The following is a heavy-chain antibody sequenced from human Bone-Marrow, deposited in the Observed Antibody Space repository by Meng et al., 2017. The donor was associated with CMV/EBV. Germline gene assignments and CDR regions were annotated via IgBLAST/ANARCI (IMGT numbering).Heavy chain of an antibody. CDR1: GGSISSSSYY. V-gene: IGHV4-39*07. J-gene: IGHJ6*02. Sequence: SETLSLTCTVSGGSISSSSYYWGWIRQPPGKGLEWIGSIYYSGSTYYNPSLKSRVTISVDTSKNQFSLKLSSVTAADTAVYYCARDSGRYYDFWSGYYTSYYYGMDVWVQGTTVTVSS. D-gene: IGHD3-3*01. CDR2: IYYSGST. CDR3: ARDSGRYYDFWSGYYTSYYYGMDV.